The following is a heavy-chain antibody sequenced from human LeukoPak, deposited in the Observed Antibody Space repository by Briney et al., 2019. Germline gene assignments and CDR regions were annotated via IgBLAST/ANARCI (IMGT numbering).Heavy chain of an antibody. Sequence: GASVKVSCKASGYTFTSYGISWVRQAPGQGLEWMGWISAYNGNTNYAQKLQGRVTMTTDTSTSTAYMELRSLRSDDTAVYYCARGPVRFLEWLPKYYYYYMDVWGKGTTVTVSS. CDR3: ARGPVRFLEWLPKYYYYYMDV. D-gene: IGHD3-3*01. CDR1: GYTFTSYG. V-gene: IGHV1-18*01. CDR2: ISAYNGNT. J-gene: IGHJ6*03.